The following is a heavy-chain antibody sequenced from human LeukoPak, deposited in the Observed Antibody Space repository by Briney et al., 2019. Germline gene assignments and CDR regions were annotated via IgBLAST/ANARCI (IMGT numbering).Heavy chain of an antibody. V-gene: IGHV3-21*01. J-gene: IGHJ3*02. CDR2: ISSSSSYI. CDR1: GFAFSTYA. D-gene: IGHD2/OR15-2a*01. CDR3: ARDLYGLDAFDI. Sequence: PGGSLRLSCEASGFAFSTYAMSWVRPAPGKGLEWVSSISSSSSYIYYADSVKGRFTISRDNAKNSLYLQMNSLRAEDTAVYYCARDLYGLDAFDIWGQGTMVTVSS.